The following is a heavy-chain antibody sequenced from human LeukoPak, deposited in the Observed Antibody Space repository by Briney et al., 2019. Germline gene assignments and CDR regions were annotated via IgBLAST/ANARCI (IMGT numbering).Heavy chain of an antibody. CDR1: GFTFDDYG. J-gene: IGHJ5*02. D-gene: IGHD3-3*01. V-gene: IGHV3-20*04. Sequence: GGSLRLSCAASGFTFDDYGMSWVRQAPGKGLEWVSGINWNGGSTGYADSVKGRFTISRDNAKNSLYLQMNSLRAEDTALYYCARVLDDFWSGPLKAWGQGTLVTVAS. CDR3: ARVLDDFWSGPLKA. CDR2: INWNGGST.